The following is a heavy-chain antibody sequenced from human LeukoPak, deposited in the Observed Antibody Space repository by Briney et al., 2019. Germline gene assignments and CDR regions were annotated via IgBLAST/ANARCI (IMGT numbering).Heavy chain of an antibody. CDR1: GFTFSSYW. CDR3: VRGPRYYDDSGFHYGVFDI. Sequence: GGSLRLSCAASGFTFSSYWMHWVRQAPGKGLVWVSRINSDGSSTSYADSVKGRFTISRDNSKNTLSLQMNSLTADDTAVYYCVRGPRYYDDSGFHYGVFDIWGQGTVVTVSS. D-gene: IGHD3-22*01. CDR2: INSDGSST. V-gene: IGHV3-74*01. J-gene: IGHJ3*02.